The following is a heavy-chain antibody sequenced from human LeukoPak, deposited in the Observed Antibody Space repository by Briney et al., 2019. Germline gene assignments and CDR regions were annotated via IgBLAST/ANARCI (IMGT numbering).Heavy chain of an antibody. J-gene: IGHJ4*02. Sequence: PSQTLSLTCTVSGGSISRGSYYWSWIRQPAGKGLEWIGRIYTSGSTNYNPSLKSRVTISVDTSKNQFSLKLSSVTAADTAVYYCAGTYYDFWSGYFPLDYWGQGTLVTVSS. V-gene: IGHV4-61*02. CDR2: IYTSGST. D-gene: IGHD3-3*01. CDR3: AGTYYDFWSGYFPLDY. CDR1: GGSISRGSYY.